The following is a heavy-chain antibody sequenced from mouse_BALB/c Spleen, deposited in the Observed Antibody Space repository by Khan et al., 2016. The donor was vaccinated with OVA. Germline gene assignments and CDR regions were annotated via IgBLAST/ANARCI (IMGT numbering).Heavy chain of an antibody. D-gene: IGHD4-1*01. Sequence: EVQLQQSGPELVKPGTSVKMSCKASGYRFTSYIIHWVKQRPGQGLEWIGYINPYNGATKYNEKLKGKATLTSDKSSNTAYMELSSLTSEDSAVYYCARGNWQSYYFDYWGQGTTLTVSS. CDR1: GYRFTSYI. CDR3: ARGNWQSYYFDY. J-gene: IGHJ2*01. CDR2: INPYNGAT. V-gene: IGHV1S136*01.